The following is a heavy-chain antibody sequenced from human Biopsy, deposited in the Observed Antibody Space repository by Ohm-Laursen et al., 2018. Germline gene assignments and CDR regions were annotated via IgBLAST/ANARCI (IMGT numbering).Heavy chain of an antibody. V-gene: IGHV3-7*01. CDR1: GFTFSNYW. Sequence: SLRLSCTAAGFTFSNYWMTWVRQAPGKGLEWVANIKEDGSVIHYLDSVKGRFTISRNNSKNTVYLQMNSLRAADTAVYYCARDRYYGSESYYSHYNMDVWGQGTTVSVSS. J-gene: IGHJ6*02. CDR2: IKEDGSVI. D-gene: IGHD3-10*01. CDR3: ARDRYYGSESYYSHYNMDV.